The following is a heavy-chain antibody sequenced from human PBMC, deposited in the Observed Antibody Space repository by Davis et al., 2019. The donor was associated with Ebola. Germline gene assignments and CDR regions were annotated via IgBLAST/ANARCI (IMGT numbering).Heavy chain of an antibody. Sequence: SQTLSLTCAISGDSVSSNSAAWNWIRQSPSRGLEWLGRTYYRSKWYNDYAVSVKSRITINPDTSKNQFSLQLNSVTPEDTAVYYCARDRGERITIFGVVSAGMDVWRQGTTVTVSS. V-gene: IGHV6-1*01. CDR1: GDSVSSNSAA. J-gene: IGHJ6*02. D-gene: IGHD3-3*01. CDR2: TYYRSKWYN. CDR3: ARDRGERITIFGVVSAGMDV.